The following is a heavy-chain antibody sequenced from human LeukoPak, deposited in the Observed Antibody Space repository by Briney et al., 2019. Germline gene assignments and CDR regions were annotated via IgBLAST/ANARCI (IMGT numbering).Heavy chain of an antibody. CDR3: AKDLIAAAVPAEYFQH. Sequence: PGGSLRLSCAASGLTFSSYAMSWVRQAPGKGLEWVSAISGSGGSTYYADSVKGRFTISRDNSKNTLYLQMNSLRAEDTAVYYCAKDLIAAAVPAEYFQHWGQGTLVTVSS. CDR2: ISGSGGST. CDR1: GLTFSSYA. D-gene: IGHD6-13*01. V-gene: IGHV3-23*01. J-gene: IGHJ1*01.